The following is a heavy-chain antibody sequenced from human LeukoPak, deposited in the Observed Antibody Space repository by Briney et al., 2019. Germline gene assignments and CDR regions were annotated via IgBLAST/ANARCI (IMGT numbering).Heavy chain of an antibody. J-gene: IGHJ4*02. Sequence: GGSLRLSCAASGFTFSSYSMNWVRQAPGKGLEWVSSISSSSNYIYYADSVKGRFTISRDNAESSLYLQMNSLRVDDTAVYYCARDESNNWYVVAYWGQGTLVTVSS. CDR1: GFTFSSYS. V-gene: IGHV3-21*01. CDR3: ARDESNNWYVVAY. CDR2: ISSSSNYI. D-gene: IGHD6-13*01.